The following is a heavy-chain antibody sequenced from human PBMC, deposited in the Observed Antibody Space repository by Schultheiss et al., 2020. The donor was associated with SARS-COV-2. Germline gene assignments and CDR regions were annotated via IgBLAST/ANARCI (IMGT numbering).Heavy chain of an antibody. CDR2: IYTSGST. J-gene: IGHJ4*02. CDR3: ARATGIAMDDYFDY. V-gene: IGHV4-61*02. Sequence: SQTLSLTCTVSGGSISSGSYYWSWIRQPAGKGLEWIGRIYTSGSTNYNPSLKSRVTMSVDTSKNQFSLKLSSVTAADTAVYYCARATGIAMDDYFDYWGQGTLVTVSS. CDR1: GGSISSGSYY. D-gene: IGHD5-18*01.